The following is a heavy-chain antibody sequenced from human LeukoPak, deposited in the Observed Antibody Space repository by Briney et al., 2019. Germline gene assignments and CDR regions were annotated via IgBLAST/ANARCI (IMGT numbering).Heavy chain of an antibody. Sequence: GASVKVSCKASGYTFTSYAMHWVRQAPGQRLEWMGWINAGNGNTKYSQKFQGRVTITRDTSASTAYMELSSLRSEDTAVYYCARVRGLRYFDWLFALEYWGQGTLVTVSS. V-gene: IGHV1-3*01. CDR2: INAGNGNT. CDR3: ARVRGLRYFDWLFALEY. CDR1: GYTFTSYA. J-gene: IGHJ4*02. D-gene: IGHD3-9*01.